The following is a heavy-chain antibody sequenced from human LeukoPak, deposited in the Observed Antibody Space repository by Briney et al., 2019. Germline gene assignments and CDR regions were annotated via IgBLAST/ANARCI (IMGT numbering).Heavy chain of an antibody. J-gene: IGHJ4*02. V-gene: IGHV1-69*05. CDR1: GGTFSSYA. D-gene: IGHD6-19*01. CDR3: ARKSTPSSGWTPFDY. CDR2: IIPIFGTA. Sequence: SVKVSCKASGGTFSSYAISWVRQAPGQGLEWMGWIIPIFGTANYAQKFQGRVTITTDESTSTAHMELSSLRSEDTVVYYCARKSTPSSGWTPFDYWGQGTLVTVSS.